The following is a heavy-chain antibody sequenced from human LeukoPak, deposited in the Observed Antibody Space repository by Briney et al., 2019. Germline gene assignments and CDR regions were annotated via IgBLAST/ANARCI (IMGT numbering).Heavy chain of an antibody. CDR1: GFTFSHYW. D-gene: IGHD3-10*01. CDR2: IKQDGSDK. J-gene: IGHJ5*02. CDR3: ARYYYGSGTSFDP. V-gene: IGHV3-7*01. Sequence: GGSLRLSCAASGFTFSHYWMSWVRQAPGKGLEWVANIKQDGSDKYYVDSVKGRFTISRDNAKNSLYLQMSSLRAEDTAVYYCARYYYGSGTSFDPWGQGTLVTVSS.